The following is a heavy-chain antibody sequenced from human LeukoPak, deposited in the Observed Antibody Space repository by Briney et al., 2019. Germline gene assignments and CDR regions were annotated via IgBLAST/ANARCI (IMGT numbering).Heavy chain of an antibody. V-gene: IGHV3-30*18. CDR3: AKDRYLFDY. J-gene: IGHJ4*02. CDR2: ISYDGSNK. D-gene: IGHD2-15*01. Sequence: EGSLRLSCAASGFTFSSYGMHWVRQAPGKGLEWVAVISYDGSNKYYADSVKGRFTISRDNSKNTLYLQMNSLRAEDTAVYYCAKDRYLFDYWGQGTLVTVSS. CDR1: GFTFSSYG.